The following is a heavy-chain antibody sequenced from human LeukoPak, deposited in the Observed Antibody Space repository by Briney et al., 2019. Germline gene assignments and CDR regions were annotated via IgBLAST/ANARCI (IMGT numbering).Heavy chain of an antibody. Sequence: GPSVKVSCKASGYTFTNYYVHWVRQAPGQGLEWMGIIKPSGGGTSYALKSQRRVTMTSDTSTSTAYMQLSSLRSEDTAVYYCARDHFDSSGYYYLLGYFEHWGQGTLVTVSS. V-gene: IGHV1-46*01. CDR3: ARDHFDSSGYYYLLGYFEH. CDR1: GYTFTNYY. J-gene: IGHJ1*01. D-gene: IGHD3-22*01. CDR2: IKPSGGGT.